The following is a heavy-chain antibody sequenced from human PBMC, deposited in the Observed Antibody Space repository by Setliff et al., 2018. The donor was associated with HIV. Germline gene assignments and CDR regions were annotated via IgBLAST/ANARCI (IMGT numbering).Heavy chain of an antibody. CDR3: ARYAASGTGWFDP. Sequence: ASVKVSCKASGYDFTAYAISWVRQAPGQGLEWMGRIGGDNANIKFAQSFQGRVTMTTDTSTNTAYLELPSLRSDDTAVYYCARYAASGTGWFDPWGQGTQVTVSS. CDR1: GYDFTAYA. V-gene: IGHV1-18*01. D-gene: IGHD2-8*02. CDR2: IGGDNANI. J-gene: IGHJ5*02.